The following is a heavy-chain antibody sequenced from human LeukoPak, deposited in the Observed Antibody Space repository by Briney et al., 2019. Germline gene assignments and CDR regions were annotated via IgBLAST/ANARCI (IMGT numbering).Heavy chain of an antibody. Sequence: GGSLRLSCAASGFTFSSYAMSWVRQAPGKGLEWVSAISGSGGSTYYADSVKGRFTISRDNSKNTLYLQMNSLRAEDTAVYYCAKRGRYLDWSKERNWFDPWGQGTLVTVSS. CDR3: AKRGRYLDWSKERNWFDP. CDR2: ISGSGGST. V-gene: IGHV3-23*01. J-gene: IGHJ5*02. D-gene: IGHD3-9*01. CDR1: GFTFSSYA.